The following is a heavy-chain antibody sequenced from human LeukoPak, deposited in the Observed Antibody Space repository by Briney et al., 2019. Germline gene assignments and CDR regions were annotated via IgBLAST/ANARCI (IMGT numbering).Heavy chain of an antibody. CDR2: VQPDGSEG. CDR3: AELGITMIGGV. CDR1: GFTFISYW. J-gene: IGHJ6*04. D-gene: IGHD3-10*02. Sequence: GGSLRLSCAASGFTFISYWMSWVRQAPGKGLEWVGNVQPDGSEGYPVDSVKGRFTISRDNAKNSLYLQMNSLRAEDTAVYYCAELGITMIGGVWGKGTTVTISS. V-gene: IGHV3-7*01.